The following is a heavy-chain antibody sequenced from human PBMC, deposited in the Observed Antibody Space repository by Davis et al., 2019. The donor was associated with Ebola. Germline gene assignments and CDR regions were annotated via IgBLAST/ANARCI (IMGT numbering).Heavy chain of an antibody. CDR3: ARESGGDRFDY. CDR1: GFTFSSYW. Sequence: GESLKISCAASGFTFSSYWMSWVRQAPGKGLEWVANIKQDGSEKYYVDSVKGRFTISRDNAKNSLYLQMNSLRAEDTAVYYCARESGGDRFDYWGQGTLVTVSS. V-gene: IGHV3-7*01. D-gene: IGHD2-21*01. CDR2: IKQDGSEK. J-gene: IGHJ4*02.